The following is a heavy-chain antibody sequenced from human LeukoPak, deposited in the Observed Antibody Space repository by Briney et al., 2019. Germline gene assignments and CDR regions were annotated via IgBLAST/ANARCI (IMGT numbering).Heavy chain of an antibody. Sequence: GGSLRLSCAASGFSFSTYEMNWVRQAPGKGLQWLGYISSRRYSTYYAESVKGRITISRDNAKNSVHLQMSSLTVDDTAVYYCARDDPSNDYGDFDYWGQGTLVTVSS. CDR1: GFSFSTYE. V-gene: IGHV3-48*03. J-gene: IGHJ4*02. CDR3: ARDDPSNDYGDFDY. D-gene: IGHD4-17*01. CDR2: ISSRRYST.